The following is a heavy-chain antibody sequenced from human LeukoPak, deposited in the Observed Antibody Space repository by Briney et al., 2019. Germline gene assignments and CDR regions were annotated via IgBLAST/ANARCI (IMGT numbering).Heavy chain of an antibody. CDR3: ARDATYYYDSSGYYPIDY. J-gene: IGHJ4*02. CDR1: GFTFEDYG. V-gene: IGHV3-20*04. Sequence: GGSLRLSCAASGFTFEDYGMSWVRQGPGKGLEWVSGINWNGGSTGYADSVKGRFTISRDNAKNSLCLQMNSPRAEDTTLYYCARDATYYYDSSGYYPIDYWGQGTLVTVSS. D-gene: IGHD3-22*01. CDR2: INWNGGST.